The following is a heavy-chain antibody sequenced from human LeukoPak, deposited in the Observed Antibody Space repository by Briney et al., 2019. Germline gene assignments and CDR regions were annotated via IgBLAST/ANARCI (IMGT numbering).Heavy chain of an antibody. D-gene: IGHD4-17*01. J-gene: IGHJ4*02. Sequence: GGSLRLSRTDSGFTFSRYAMSWVRQAPGRGVEWVSGIGVGGTFPYYPDSVKGRFPISRKNSRNTLFLQMKRLRAGDPAVFYCAQDLDYAPYGYYFVYSGEGALVTVSS. V-gene: IGHV3-23*01. CDR2: IGVGGTFP. CDR1: GFTFSRYA. CDR3: AQDLDYAPYGYYFVY.